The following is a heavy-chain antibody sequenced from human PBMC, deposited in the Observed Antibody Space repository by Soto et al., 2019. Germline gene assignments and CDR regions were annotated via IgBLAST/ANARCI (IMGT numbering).Heavy chain of an antibody. Sequence: ASVKVSCKASGYTFTSYGISWVRQAPGQGLEWMGWISAYNGNTNYAQKLQGRVTMTTDTSTSTAYMELRSLRSDDTAVYYCAREDIVVVAARSYNWFDPWGQGTLVTVSS. D-gene: IGHD2-15*01. CDR2: ISAYNGNT. CDR1: GYTFTSYG. V-gene: IGHV1-18*01. CDR3: AREDIVVVAARSYNWFDP. J-gene: IGHJ5*02.